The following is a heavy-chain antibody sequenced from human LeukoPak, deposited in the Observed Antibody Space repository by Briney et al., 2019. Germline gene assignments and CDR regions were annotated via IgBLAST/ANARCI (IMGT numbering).Heavy chain of an antibody. Sequence: SETLSLTCTVTVRSISSGCNYWSWIRQHPGKGLNWIGFIYYSGSTYYNPSLKSRVTISVDTSKNQFSLKLSSVTAADTAVYYCARGGYGDYDAVDYWGQGTLVTVSS. V-gene: IGHV4-31*03. CDR1: VRSISSGCNY. J-gene: IGHJ4*02. CDR2: IYYSGST. CDR3: ARGGYGDYDAVDY. D-gene: IGHD4-17*01.